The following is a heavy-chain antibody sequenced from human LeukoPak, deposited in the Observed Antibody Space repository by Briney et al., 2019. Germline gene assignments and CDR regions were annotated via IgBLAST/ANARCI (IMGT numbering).Heavy chain of an antibody. Sequence: PSETLSLTCAVSGGFISSSNWWSWVRQPPGKGLEWIGEIYHSGSTNYNPSLKSRVTISVDKSKNQFSLKLSSVTAADTAVYYCARDRGGAAAGFPWGQGTLVTVSS. CDR3: ARDRGGAAAGFP. CDR1: GGFISSSNW. J-gene: IGHJ5*02. V-gene: IGHV4-4*02. D-gene: IGHD6-13*01. CDR2: IYHSGST.